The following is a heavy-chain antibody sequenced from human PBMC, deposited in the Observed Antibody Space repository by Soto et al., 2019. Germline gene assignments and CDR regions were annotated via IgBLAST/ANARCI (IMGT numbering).Heavy chain of an antibody. CDR3: AKAYSSSPFDY. CDR1: GFTFDDYA. Sequence: EVQLVESGGGLVQPGRSLRLSCAASGFTFDDYAMHWVRQAPGKGLEWVSGISWNSGSIGYADSVKGRFTISRANAKNSLYLQMNSLRAEDTALSYRAKAYSSSPFDYWGQGTLLTVSS. D-gene: IGHD6-6*01. CDR2: ISWNSGSI. J-gene: IGHJ4*02. V-gene: IGHV3-9*01.